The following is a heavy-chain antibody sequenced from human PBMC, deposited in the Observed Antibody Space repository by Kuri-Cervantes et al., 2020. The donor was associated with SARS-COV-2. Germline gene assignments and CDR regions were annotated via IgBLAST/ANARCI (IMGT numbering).Heavy chain of an antibody. CDR3: ARGSAPYYYYMDV. V-gene: IGHV4-59*08. Sequence: SETLSLTCTVSGGSISSYYWSWIRQPPGKGLEWIGYIYYSGSTNYNPSLKSRVTISVDTSKNQFSLKLSSVTAADTAVYYCARGSAPYYYYMDVWGKGTTVTVSS. CDR1: GGSISSYY. CDR2: IYYSGST. J-gene: IGHJ6*03.